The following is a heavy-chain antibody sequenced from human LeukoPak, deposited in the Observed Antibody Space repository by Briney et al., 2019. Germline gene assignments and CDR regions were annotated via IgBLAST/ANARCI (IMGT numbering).Heavy chain of an antibody. V-gene: IGHV4-59*11. CDR3: ASHRRSHGSEY. Sequence: SETLSLTCSVSGGSIIGHYWSWIRQPPGKGLEWLGYIYHSGSTKYNPSLESRVTISVDTSRNQFSLRLSSVTAADTAVYYCASHRRSHGSEYWGQGTLVTVSS. J-gene: IGHJ4*02. CDR1: GGSIIGHY. D-gene: IGHD3-10*01. CDR2: IYHSGST.